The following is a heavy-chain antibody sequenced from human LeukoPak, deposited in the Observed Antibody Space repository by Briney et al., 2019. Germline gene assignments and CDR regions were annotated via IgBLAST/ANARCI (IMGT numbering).Heavy chain of an antibody. V-gene: IGHV3-23*01. Sequence: PGGSLRLSCAASGLTFSSDAMSWVRQAPGKGLEWVSGISGSGDNTYYADSVKGRFTISRDNSKNTLYVQVNSLGTEDTAAYYCAKGSYYDSSGSFYFDYWGQGTLVTVSS. CDR2: ISGSGDNT. J-gene: IGHJ4*02. D-gene: IGHD3-22*01. CDR1: GLTFSSDA. CDR3: AKGSYYDSSGSFYFDY.